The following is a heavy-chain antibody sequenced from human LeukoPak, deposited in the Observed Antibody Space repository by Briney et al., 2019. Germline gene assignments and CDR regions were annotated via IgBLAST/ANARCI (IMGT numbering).Heavy chain of an antibody. D-gene: IGHD6-13*01. CDR3: ARGGYSSSWYYRN. CDR1: GFPFADYA. J-gene: IGHJ4*02. Sequence: PGGSLRLSCAASGFPFADYAMHWVRQAPGKGLEWVANINQDESEKYYVDSVKGRFTISRDNAKNSLYLQINSLRDEDTAMYYCARGGYSSSWYYRNWGQGTLVTVSS. V-gene: IGHV3-7*01. CDR2: INQDESEK.